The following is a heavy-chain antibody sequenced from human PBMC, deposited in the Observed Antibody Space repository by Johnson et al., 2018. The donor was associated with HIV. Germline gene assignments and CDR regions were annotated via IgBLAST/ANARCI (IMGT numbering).Heavy chain of an antibody. CDR3: ASGEDYGGNYGALDI. D-gene: IGHD4-23*01. J-gene: IGHJ3*02. Sequence: LVESGGGLVQPGGSLRLSCAASGFTVSSNYMSWVRQAPGKGLEWVSVIYSGGSTYYADSVKGRFTISRDNSKNTLYLQVNGLRVEDTAVFYCASGEDYGGNYGALDIWGQGTMVTVSS. CDR2: IYSGGST. CDR1: GFTVSSNY. V-gene: IGHV3-66*02.